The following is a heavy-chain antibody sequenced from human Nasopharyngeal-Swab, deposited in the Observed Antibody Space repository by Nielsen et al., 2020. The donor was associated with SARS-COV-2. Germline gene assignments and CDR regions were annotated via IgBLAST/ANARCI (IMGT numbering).Heavy chain of an antibody. CDR3: AHNRIGYYYYMDV. CDR2: ISYDGSNK. J-gene: IGHJ6*03. Sequence: GESLKISRAASGFTFSSYGIHWVRQAPGKGLEWVAVISYDGSNKYYADSVKGRFTISRDNSKNTLYLQMNSLRAEDTAVYYCAHNRIGYYYYMDVWGKGTTVTVSS. V-gene: IGHV3-30*03. D-gene: IGHD1-1*01. CDR1: GFTFSSYG.